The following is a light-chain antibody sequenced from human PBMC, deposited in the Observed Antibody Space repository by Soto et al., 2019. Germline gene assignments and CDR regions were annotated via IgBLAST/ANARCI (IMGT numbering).Light chain of an antibody. Sequence: QSVLTQSPSASASLGASVKLTCTLSSGHSTYAIAWHQQQSEKGPRYLMKLNSDGSHSKGDGIPDRFSGSSSGAERYLTISSIQYEDEADYYCQTWGTGIWVFGGGTKLTVL. CDR1: SGHSTYA. V-gene: IGLV4-69*01. CDR3: QTWGTGIWV. J-gene: IGLJ3*02. CDR2: LNSDGSH.